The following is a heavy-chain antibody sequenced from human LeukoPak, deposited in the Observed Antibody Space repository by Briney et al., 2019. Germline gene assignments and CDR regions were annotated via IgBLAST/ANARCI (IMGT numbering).Heavy chain of an antibody. J-gene: IGHJ4*02. CDR3: ASRGLWFNYFDY. D-gene: IGHD3-10*01. V-gene: IGHV4-39*07. CDR1: GGSISSSSYY. CDR2: IYYSGST. Sequence: PSETLSLTCTVSGGSISSSSYYWGWIRQPPGKGLEWIGSIYYSGSTYYNPSLKSRVTISVDTSKNQFSLKLSSVTAADTAVYYCASRGLWFNYFDYWGQGTLVTVSS.